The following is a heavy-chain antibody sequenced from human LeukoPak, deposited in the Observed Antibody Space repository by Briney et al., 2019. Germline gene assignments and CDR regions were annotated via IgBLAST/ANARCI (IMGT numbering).Heavy chain of an antibody. D-gene: IGHD3-16*02. CDR1: GYTFTSYG. CDR2: ISAYNGNT. V-gene: IGHV1-18*01. CDR3: ARGRGLRLGELSFVRFDP. Sequence: ASVKVSCKASGYTFTSYGISGVRQAPGQGGEWMGWISAYNGNTNYAQKLQGRVTMTTAPSTSTAYMELRSLRSDDTAVYFCARGRGLRLGELSFVRFDPWGQGTLVTVSS. J-gene: IGHJ5*02.